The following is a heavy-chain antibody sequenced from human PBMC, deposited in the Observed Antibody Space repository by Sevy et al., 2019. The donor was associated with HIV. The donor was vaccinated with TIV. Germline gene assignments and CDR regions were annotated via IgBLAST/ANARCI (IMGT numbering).Heavy chain of an antibody. V-gene: IGHV4-59*01. CDR3: ASHDDWGSSSLFRFDP. Sequence: SETLSLTCTVSGDSIKRYYWSWIRQPPGKGLEWIGNVFYSGSANYNPSLKSRVTMSVDTSTNQFSLKLTSVTAADTAVYYCASHDDWGSSSLFRFDPWGQGTLVTVSS. J-gene: IGHJ5*02. CDR1: GDSIKRYY. CDR2: VFYSGSA. D-gene: IGHD3-16*01.